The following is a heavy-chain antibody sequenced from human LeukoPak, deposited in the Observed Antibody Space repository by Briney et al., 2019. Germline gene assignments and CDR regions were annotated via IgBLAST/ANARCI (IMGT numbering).Heavy chain of an antibody. Sequence: GASVKVSCKASGGTFISYAISWVRQAPGQGLEWMGGFIPIFGTANYAQKFQGRVTITADESTSTAYMELSSLRSEDTAVYYCARDRAVAGTYYFDYWGQGTLVTVSS. CDR1: GGTFISYA. D-gene: IGHD6-19*01. J-gene: IGHJ4*02. V-gene: IGHV1-69*13. CDR2: FIPIFGTA. CDR3: ARDRAVAGTYYFDY.